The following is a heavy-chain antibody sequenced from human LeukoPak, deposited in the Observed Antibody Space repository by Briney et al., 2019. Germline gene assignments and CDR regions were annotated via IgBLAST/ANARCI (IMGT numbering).Heavy chain of an antibody. J-gene: IGHJ6*02. V-gene: IGHV3-53*01. CDR2: IYSGGST. Sequence: GGSLRLSCAASGFTDSSNYMSWVRQAPGKGLEWVSVIYSGGSTYYADSVKGRFTISRDNSKNTLYLQMNSLRAEDTAVYYCARDSLYYYYYGMDVWGQGTTVTVSS. CDR3: ARDSLYYYYYGMDV. CDR1: GFTDSSNY.